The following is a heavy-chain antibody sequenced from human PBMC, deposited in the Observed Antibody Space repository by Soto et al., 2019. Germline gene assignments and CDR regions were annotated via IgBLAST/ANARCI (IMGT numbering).Heavy chain of an antibody. D-gene: IGHD6-6*01. V-gene: IGHV4-39*01. Sequence: QLQLQESGPGLVKPSETLSLTCSVSDDSINSDKYYWGWIRQPPGKGLEWIGSIYYRGNAYYNPSLQTRVTISLDKSKSQLSLKLNSVTAADSAVYFCARLEGLATSSYYFDFWGPGALVTVSS. CDR3: ARLEGLATSSYYFDF. J-gene: IGHJ4*02. CDR1: DDSINSDKYY. CDR2: IYYRGNA.